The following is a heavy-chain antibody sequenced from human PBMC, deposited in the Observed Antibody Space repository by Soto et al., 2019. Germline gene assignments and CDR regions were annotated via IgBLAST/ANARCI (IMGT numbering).Heavy chain of an antibody. CDR3: ATSIMPAAINDLDY. CDR2: FDPEDGET. Sequence: GASVKVSCKVSGYTLTELSMHWVRQAPGKGLEWMGGFDPEDGETIYAQKFQGRVTMTEDTSTDTAYMELSSLRSEDTAVYYCATSIMPAAINDLDYWGQGTLVTVSS. J-gene: IGHJ4*02. D-gene: IGHD2-2*01. V-gene: IGHV1-24*01. CDR1: GYTLTELS.